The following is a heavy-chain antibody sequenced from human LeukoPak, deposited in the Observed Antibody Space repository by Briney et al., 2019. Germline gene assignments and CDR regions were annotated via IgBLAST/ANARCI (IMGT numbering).Heavy chain of an antibody. CDR1: GFTFSNNW. J-gene: IGHJ4*02. CDR2: IKEDGSEK. CDR3: AREHYGGKDY. V-gene: IGHV3-7*05. D-gene: IGHD4-23*01. Sequence: SGGSLRLSCAASGFTFSNNWMSCVRQAPGKGLEWVANIKEDGSEKYYVDSVKGRFTISRDNAKNSVYLQMNSLRAEDTAVYYCAREHYGGKDYWGQGNLVTVSS.